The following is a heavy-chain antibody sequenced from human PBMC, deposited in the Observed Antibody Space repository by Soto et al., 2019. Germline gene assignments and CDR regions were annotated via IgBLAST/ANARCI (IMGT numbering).Heavy chain of an antibody. CDR1: DDSFRNFF. CDR3: ARVATCRGASFER. CDR2: ISSSGST. J-gene: IGHJ3*02. D-gene: IGHD3-10*01. Sequence: KPLEIRSLAYSVSDDSFRNFFWTWVRQPPGKGLEWIGYISSSGSTSSNPSLKSRVTISKDTSKNQFSLHLNSVTAADTALYYCARVATCRGASFERWGQGTLVT. V-gene: IGHV4-59*01.